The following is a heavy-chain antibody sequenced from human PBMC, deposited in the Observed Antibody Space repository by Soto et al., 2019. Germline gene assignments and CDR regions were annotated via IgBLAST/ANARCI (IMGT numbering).Heavy chain of an antibody. CDR1: GFPFRTYA. Sequence: EVQLVESGGGLIQPGGSLRVSCAASGFPFRTYAMNWVRQAPGKGLEWVSYINLNSDTIYYADSVKGRFTISRDNAKNSLYLQLNSLRDEVTAVYYCVRDRGYTGYDLEYWGQGTLVTVSS. V-gene: IGHV3-48*02. CDR3: VRDRGYTGYDLEY. D-gene: IGHD5-12*01. CDR2: INLNSDTI. J-gene: IGHJ4*02.